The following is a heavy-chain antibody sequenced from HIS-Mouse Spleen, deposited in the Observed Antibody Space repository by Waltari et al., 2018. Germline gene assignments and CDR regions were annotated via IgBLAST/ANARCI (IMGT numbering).Heavy chain of an antibody. V-gene: IGHV3-30*18. J-gene: IGHJ4*02. CDR1: GFPFSSYG. D-gene: IGHD2-15*01. Sequence: QVQLVESGGGVVQPGRSRRLSLAASGFPFSSYGMHGARPAQGKGLEWVAVISYDGSNKYYADSVKGRFTISRDNSKNTLYLQMNSLRAEDTAVYYCAKGHIVVVVAATFFDYWGQGTLVTVSS. CDR2: ISYDGSNK. CDR3: AKGHIVVVVAATFFDY.